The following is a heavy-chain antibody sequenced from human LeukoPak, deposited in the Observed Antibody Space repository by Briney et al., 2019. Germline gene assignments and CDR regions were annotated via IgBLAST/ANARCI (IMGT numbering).Heavy chain of an antibody. D-gene: IGHD3-10*01. J-gene: IGHJ4*02. Sequence: VGSLRLSCAASGFTFDDYGMSWVRQAPGKGLEWVSGINWNGGSTGYADSVKGRFTISRDNAKNSLYLQMNSLRAEDTALYYCARDKDLGRHDYWGQGTLVTVSS. CDR3: ARDKDLGRHDY. CDR2: INWNGGST. CDR1: GFTFDDYG. V-gene: IGHV3-20*04.